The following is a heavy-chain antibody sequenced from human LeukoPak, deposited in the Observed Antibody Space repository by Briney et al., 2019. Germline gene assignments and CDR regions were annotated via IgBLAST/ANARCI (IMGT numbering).Heavy chain of an antibody. CDR1: GFNFSSYA. Sequence: GGSLRLSCAASGFNFSSYAMSWVRQAPGKGLEWGSGISGSGGTTYYADSVKSRLTISRNNSKNTVYLQMTSLRAEDTAVYFCAKAAIGFGELFFDYWGQGTLVIVSS. CDR3: AKAAIGFGELFFDY. J-gene: IGHJ4*02. CDR2: ISGSGGTT. V-gene: IGHV3-23*01. D-gene: IGHD3-10*01.